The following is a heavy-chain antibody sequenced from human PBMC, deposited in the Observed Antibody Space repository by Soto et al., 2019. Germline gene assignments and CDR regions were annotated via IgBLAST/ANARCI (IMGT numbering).Heavy chain of an antibody. V-gene: IGHV3-23*01. Sequence: PGGSLRLSCAASGFTFSSYAMSWVRQAPGKGLEWVSAISGSGGSTYYADSVKGRFTISRGNSKNTLYLQMNSLRAEDTAVYYCAKFKSRIAAAGRLGYWGQGTLVTVSS. CDR2: ISGSGGST. J-gene: IGHJ4*02. CDR1: GFTFSSYA. D-gene: IGHD6-13*01. CDR3: AKFKSRIAAAGRLGY.